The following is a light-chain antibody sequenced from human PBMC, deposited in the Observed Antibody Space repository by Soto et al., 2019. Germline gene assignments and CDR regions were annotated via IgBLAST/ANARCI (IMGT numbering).Light chain of an antibody. CDR2: DAS. CDR1: QSVSRY. J-gene: IGKJ5*01. Sequence: EIVLTQSPATLSLSPGERATLSCRASQSVSRYLAWYQQKPGQAPRLLIHDASARATCVPARFSGSGAGTDFTLTISSLEPEDVLGYNCQHGGNSITFCQRARREIK. CDR3: QHGGNSIT. V-gene: IGKV3-11*01.